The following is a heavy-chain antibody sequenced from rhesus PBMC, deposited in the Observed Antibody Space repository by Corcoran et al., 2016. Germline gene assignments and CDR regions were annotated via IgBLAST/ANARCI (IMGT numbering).Heavy chain of an antibody. Sequence: QLQLQESGPGLVKPSETLSLTCAVSGGSISSHYWSWIRQPPGKGLEWIGRISASGGSADYNPSLRSRVTSSADTSTNQFSLKLSSVTAGDTAVYYCVGGGANRVYVWGPGGLVTVSS. CDR2: ISASGGSA. CDR3: VGGGANRVYV. J-gene: IGHJ5-1*01. V-gene: IGHV4-173*01. CDR1: GGSISSHY.